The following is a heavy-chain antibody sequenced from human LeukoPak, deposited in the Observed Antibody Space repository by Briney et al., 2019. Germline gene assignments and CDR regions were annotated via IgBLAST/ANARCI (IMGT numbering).Heavy chain of an antibody. CDR1: GSIFNSYT. Sequence: GGSLRLSCAASGSIFNSYTMNWVHQPPGKGLEWVAAIRSSSSSIYYADSVKGRFTISRDDAQNSVFLQMNSLRAEDTAVYYCSRDGQYYGMDVWGQGTTVTVSS. J-gene: IGHJ6*02. V-gene: IGHV3-21*01. CDR2: IRSSSSSI. CDR3: SRDGQYYGMDV.